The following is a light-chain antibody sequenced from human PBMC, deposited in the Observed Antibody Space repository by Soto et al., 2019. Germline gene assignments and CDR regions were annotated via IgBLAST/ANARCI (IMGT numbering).Light chain of an antibody. J-gene: IGKJ4*01. CDR2: EAS. V-gene: IGKV3-20*01. Sequence: EFVLTQSPGTLSLSPWERATLSCTACQTDRNNYLAWYQQKPGQPPRLLIYEASSRATGIPDRFSGSGSGTDFTLTISRLQPEDVAVYYCQQFSSYPLTFGGGTKVDIK. CDR3: QQFSSYPLT. CDR1: QTDRNNY.